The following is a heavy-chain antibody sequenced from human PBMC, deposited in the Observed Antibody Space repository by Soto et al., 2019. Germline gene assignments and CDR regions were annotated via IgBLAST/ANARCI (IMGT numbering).Heavy chain of an antibody. CDR3: ARETGSNHPFDY. CDR2: ISTDGSST. CDR1: GFTFSTYW. Sequence: EVQLVESGGGLVQPGGSLRLSCAATGFTFSTYWMHWVRQGPGKGLVWVSRISTDGSSTTYADSVKGRFTISRDNAKNTLYLQMNSLRAEDTAFYYCARETGSNHPFDYWGQGSLVTVSS. J-gene: IGHJ4*02. D-gene: IGHD2-2*01. V-gene: IGHV3-74*01.